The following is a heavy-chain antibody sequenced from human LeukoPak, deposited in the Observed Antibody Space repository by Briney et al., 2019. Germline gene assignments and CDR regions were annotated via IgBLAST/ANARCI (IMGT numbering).Heavy chain of an antibody. Sequence: SETLSLTCTVSGGSISSSSYYWGWIRQTPGKGLEWIGSIYYSGSTYYNPSLKSRVTISVDTSKNQFSLKLSSVTAADTAVYYCARFSEYSSGWYGPTLGGYFDYWGQGTLVTVSS. CDR2: IYYSGST. D-gene: IGHD6-19*01. J-gene: IGHJ4*02. CDR3: ARFSEYSSGWYGPTLGGYFDY. CDR1: GGSISSSSYY. V-gene: IGHV4-39*01.